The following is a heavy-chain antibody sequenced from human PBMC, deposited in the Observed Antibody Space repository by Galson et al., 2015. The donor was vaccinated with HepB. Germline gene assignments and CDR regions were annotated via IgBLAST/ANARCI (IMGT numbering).Heavy chain of an antibody. J-gene: IGHJ3*01. CDR1: GFTFRPYT. CDR2: ISSSSSYM. Sequence: SLRLSCAASGFTFRPYTMNWVRQAPGKGLEWVSSISSSSSYMYYADSVKGRFTISRDNAKNSLYLQMNSLRVDDTAVFYCARAHYQSSGTAFDVWGRGTMVTVSS. D-gene: IGHD3-22*01. CDR3: ARAHYQSSGTAFDV. V-gene: IGHV3-21*01.